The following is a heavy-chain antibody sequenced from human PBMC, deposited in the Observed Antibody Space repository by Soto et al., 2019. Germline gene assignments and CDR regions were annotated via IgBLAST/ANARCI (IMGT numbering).Heavy chain of an antibody. CDR2: TRNKANSYTT. D-gene: IGHD6-13*01. CDR1: GFTFSDHY. CDR3: ASRSGVAAAGFDY. Sequence: EVQLVESGGGLVQPGGSLRLSCAASGFTFSDHYMDWVRQAPGKGLEWVGRTRNKANSYTTEYAASVKGRLTISRDDSKNSLYLQMNSLKTEDTAVYYCASRSGVAAAGFDYGGQGTLVTVSS. V-gene: IGHV3-72*01. J-gene: IGHJ4*02.